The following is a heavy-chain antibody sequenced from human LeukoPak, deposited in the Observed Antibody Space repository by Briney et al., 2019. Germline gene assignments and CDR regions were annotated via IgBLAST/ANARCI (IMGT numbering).Heavy chain of an antibody. CDR3: ARGGLWNGGTYSVDF. V-gene: IGHV3-74*01. CDR2: ISRDGSGI. CDR1: GFTFSSYW. Sequence: QPGGSLRLSCAASGFTFSSYWMHWVRQAPGKGPVWVSHISRDGSGITFADSLKGRFTISRDNAKNTLYLQINSLRAEDTAMYFCARGGLWNGGTYSVDFWGQGTLATVSS. D-gene: IGHD1-26*01. J-gene: IGHJ4*02.